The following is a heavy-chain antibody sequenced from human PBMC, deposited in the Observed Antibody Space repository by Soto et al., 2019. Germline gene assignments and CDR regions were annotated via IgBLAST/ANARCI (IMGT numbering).Heavy chain of an antibody. J-gene: IGHJ4*02. CDR2: MSQDGSAR. Sequence: QLVESGGDLVQPGGSLRLSCVASGITLRSYWMSWVRQAPGKGLEWVATMSQDGSARDYLDSVKGRFTISRDDAENSLYLQMSSLRVEDTAIYYCARGPFWGQGTLVTVSS. V-gene: IGHV3-7*01. CDR1: GITLRSYW. CDR3: ARGPF.